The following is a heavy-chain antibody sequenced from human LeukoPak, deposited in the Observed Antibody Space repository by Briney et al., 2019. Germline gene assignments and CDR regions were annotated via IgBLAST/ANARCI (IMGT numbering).Heavy chain of an antibody. CDR1: GGTFSSYT. CDR3: ARGYVGGNSRDAFDI. J-gene: IGHJ3*02. V-gene: IGHV1-69*02. CDR2: IIPILGIA. D-gene: IGHD4-23*01. Sequence: ASVKVSCKASGGTFSSYTISWVRQAPGQGLEWMGRIIPILGIANYAQKFQGRVTITADKSTSTAYMGLSSLRSEDTAVYYCARGYVGGNSRDAFDIWGQGTMVTVSS.